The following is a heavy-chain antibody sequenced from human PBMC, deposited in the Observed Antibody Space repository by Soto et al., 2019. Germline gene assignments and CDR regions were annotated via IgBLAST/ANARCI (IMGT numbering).Heavy chain of an antibody. Sequence: EVQLLESGGGLVQPGGSLRLSCAASGFTFSSYAMNWVRQAPGKGLEWVSVISGSGGSTYYADSVKGRFTISRDNSKNTLYVQMNRLRAEDTAVYYCAKAIRGYHARLDHWGQGTRVTVSS. CDR2: ISGSGGST. CDR3: AKAIRGYHARLDH. D-gene: IGHD6-13*01. V-gene: IGHV3-23*01. CDR1: GFTFSSYA. J-gene: IGHJ4*02.